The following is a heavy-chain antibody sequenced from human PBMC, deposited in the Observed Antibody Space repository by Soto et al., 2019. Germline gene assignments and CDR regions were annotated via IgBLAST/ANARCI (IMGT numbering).Heavy chain of an antibody. CDR3: AGGTGFTLRSQILGGYDY. CDR1: GGTFSSYA. J-gene: IGHJ4*02. CDR2: IIPIFGTA. Sequence: QVQLVQSGAEVKKPGSSVKVSCKASGGTFSSYAISWVRQAPGQRLEWMGGIIPIFGTANYAQKFQGRVTITADESTSTAYMELSSLRSEDTAVYYCAGGTGFTLRSQILGGYDYWGQGTLVTVSS. D-gene: IGHD3-16*01. V-gene: IGHV1-69*01.